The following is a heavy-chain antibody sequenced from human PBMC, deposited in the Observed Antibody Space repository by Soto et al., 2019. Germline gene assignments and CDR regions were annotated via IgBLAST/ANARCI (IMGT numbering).Heavy chain of an antibody. J-gene: IGHJ4*02. CDR2: ISYNGNT. CDR3: TRLTGDYVFYPDN. CDR1: GGSISTSNYY. V-gene: IGHV4-39*01. Sequence: PSETLSLTCTVSGGSISTSNYYWGWIRQPPGEGLEWIGSISYNGNTYYNPSLKSRVTISVDTSKNQFSLKLSSVTAADTAVYYCTRLTGDYVFYPDNWGQGTLVTVSS. D-gene: IGHD4-17*01.